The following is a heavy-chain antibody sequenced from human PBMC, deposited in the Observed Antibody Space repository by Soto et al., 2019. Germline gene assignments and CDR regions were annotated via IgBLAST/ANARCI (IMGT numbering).Heavy chain of an antibody. CDR2: ISYDGSNK. CDR3: AKAGYQQWPAYYFDY. J-gene: IGHJ4*02. V-gene: IGHV3-30*18. D-gene: IGHD6-19*01. CDR1: GFTFSSYG. Sequence: PGGSLRLSCAASGFTFSSYGMHWVRQAPGKGLEWVAVISYDGSNKYYADSVKGRFTISRDNSKNTLYLQMNSLRAEDTAVYYCAKAGYQQWPAYYFDYWGQGT.